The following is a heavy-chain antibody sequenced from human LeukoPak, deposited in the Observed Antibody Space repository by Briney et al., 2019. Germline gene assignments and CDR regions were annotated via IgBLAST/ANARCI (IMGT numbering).Heavy chain of an antibody. D-gene: IGHD6-19*01. CDR1: GYTFTSYG. Sequence: ASVKVSCKASGYTFTSYGISWVRQAPGQGLEWLGWISAYNGNTNYAQKLQGRVTMTTDTSTSTACMELRSLRSDDTAVYYCARTNAALWLVFTAWTFFDYWGQGTLVTVSS. V-gene: IGHV1-18*01. J-gene: IGHJ4*02. CDR3: ARTNAALWLVFTAWTFFDY. CDR2: ISAYNGNT.